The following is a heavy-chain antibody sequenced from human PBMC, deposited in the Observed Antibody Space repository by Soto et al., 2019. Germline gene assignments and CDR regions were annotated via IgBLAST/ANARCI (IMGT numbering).Heavy chain of an antibody. CDR2: IYYSGGT. J-gene: IGHJ6*02. V-gene: IGHV4-30-2*01. CDR1: GDSMSGGGYS. CDR3: VRDRGGGMDV. Sequence: QLQLQESGSGLVKPSQTLSLTCAVSGDSMSGGGYSWTWIRQPPGKGLEWIGYIYYSGGTSYNPSIKSRVTISEDRSKNQFSLELMSVTAADTAVYYCVRDRGGGMDVWGQGTTVTVSS. D-gene: IGHD3-10*01.